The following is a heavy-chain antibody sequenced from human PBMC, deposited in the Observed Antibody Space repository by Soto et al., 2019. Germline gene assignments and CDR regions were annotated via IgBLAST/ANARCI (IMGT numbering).Heavy chain of an antibody. Sequence: PSETLSLTCTVSGGSITSISYYRGWNRQPPGKGLEWIGSIYYSGSTYYNPSLKSRVTISVDTSKNQFSLKLSSVTAADTAVYYCATQEVGGTYVYTFDPWGQGTLVTVSS. D-gene: IGHD1-26*01. CDR1: GGSITSISYY. CDR3: ATQEVGGTYVYTFDP. CDR2: IYYSGST. J-gene: IGHJ5*02. V-gene: IGHV4-39*01.